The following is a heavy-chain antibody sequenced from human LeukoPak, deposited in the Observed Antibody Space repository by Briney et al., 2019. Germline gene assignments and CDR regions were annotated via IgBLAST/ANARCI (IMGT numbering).Heavy chain of an antibody. Sequence: PSETLSLTCTVPGGSISSYYWSWIRQSPGKGLEYIGYIYYSGSTNYNPSLKSRVTISVDTSKNQVSLKLSSVTAADTAVYYCASYGGSTGDSIAIWGQGTMVTVSP. CDR3: ASYGGSTGDSIAI. CDR1: GGSISSYY. J-gene: IGHJ3*02. D-gene: IGHD4-17*01. V-gene: IGHV4-59*08. CDR2: IYYSGST.